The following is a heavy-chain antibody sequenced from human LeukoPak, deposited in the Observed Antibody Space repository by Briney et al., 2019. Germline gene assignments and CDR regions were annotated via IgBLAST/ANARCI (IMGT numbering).Heavy chain of an antibody. J-gene: IGHJ6*03. V-gene: IGHV1-69*05. Sequence: ASVKVSCKASGGTFSSYAISWVRQAPGQGLEWMGGIIPIFGTANYAQKFQGRVTITTDESTSTDYMELSSLRSEDTAVYYCARGDCSSTSCYDNYYYYYMDVWGKGTTVTVSS. D-gene: IGHD2-2*01. CDR1: GGTFSSYA. CDR3: ARGDCSSTSCYDNYYYYYMDV. CDR2: IIPIFGTA.